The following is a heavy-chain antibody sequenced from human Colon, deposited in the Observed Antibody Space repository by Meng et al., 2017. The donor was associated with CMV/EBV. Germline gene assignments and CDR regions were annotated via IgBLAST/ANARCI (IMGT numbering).Heavy chain of an antibody. CDR2: ITPILQVA. V-gene: IGHV1-69*10. D-gene: IGHD2-21*01. CDR3: ARGLCGHLPYFDY. J-gene: IGHJ4*02. Sequence: QVQLEQSGTEGQKPGSSVKVSCTASGGTFSGHFISWVRQAPGQGLERIGGITPILQVANYGQKFQGRVTLAAVSFTIKTYIHQSSPRSDDTAIDYVARGLCGHLPYFDYWGQGTLVTVSS. CDR1: GGTFSGHF.